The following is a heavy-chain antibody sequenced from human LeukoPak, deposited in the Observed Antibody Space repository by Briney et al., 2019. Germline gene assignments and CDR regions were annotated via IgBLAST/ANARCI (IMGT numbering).Heavy chain of an antibody. CDR1: GFIFSSYE. CDR3: AKTAKGWFGESYYFDY. D-gene: IGHD3-10*01. CDR2: ISYGGSNK. V-gene: IGHV3-30*18. J-gene: IGHJ4*02. Sequence: GGSLRLSCAASGFIFSSYEMRWVRQAPGKGLEWVAVISYGGSNKYYADSVKGRFTISRDNSKNTLSLQMNSLRAEGTAVYYCAKTAKGWFGESYYFDYWGQGTLVSVSS.